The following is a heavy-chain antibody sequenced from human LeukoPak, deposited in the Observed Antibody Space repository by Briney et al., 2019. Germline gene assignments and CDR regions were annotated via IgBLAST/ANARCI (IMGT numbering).Heavy chain of an antibody. CDR1: GFTFSSYG. D-gene: IGHD5-18*01. J-gene: IGHJ4*02. CDR3: AKDTHSRGYSYGFDY. V-gene: IGHV3-30*02. Sequence: GGSLRLFCAASGFTFSSYGMHWVRQAPGKGLEWVAFTRYDGSNKYYADSVKGRFTISRDNSKNTLYLQMNSLRAEDTAVYYCAKDTHSRGYSYGFDYWGQGTLVTVSS. CDR2: TRYDGSNK.